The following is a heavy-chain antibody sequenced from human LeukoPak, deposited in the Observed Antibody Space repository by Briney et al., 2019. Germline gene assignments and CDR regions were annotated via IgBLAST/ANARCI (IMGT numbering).Heavy chain of an antibody. J-gene: IGHJ4*02. CDR3: ARPKGSSGWYGY. D-gene: IGHD6-19*01. CDR2: INPNSGGT. CDR1: GYTFTGYY. V-gene: IGHV1-2*02. Sequence: ASVKVSCKASGYTFTGYYMHWVRQAPGQGLEWMGWINPNSGGTNYAQKFQGRVTMTRDTSISTAYMELSRLRSDDTAVYYCARPKGSSGWYGYWGQGTLVTVSS.